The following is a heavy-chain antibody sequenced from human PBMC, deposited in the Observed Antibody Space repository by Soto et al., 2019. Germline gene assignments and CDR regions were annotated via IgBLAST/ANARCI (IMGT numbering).Heavy chain of an antibody. CDR3: ARDSRFEGIAAGGSFDY. CDR2: ISSSRSYI. Sequence: VGSLRLSCAASGFTFSSYSMNWVRQAPGKGLEWVSSISSSRSYIYYADSVKGRFTISRDNAKNSLYLQMNSLRAEDTAVYYCARDSRFEGIAAGGSFDYWGQGTLVTVS. D-gene: IGHD6-13*01. J-gene: IGHJ4*02. V-gene: IGHV3-21*01. CDR1: GFTFSSYS.